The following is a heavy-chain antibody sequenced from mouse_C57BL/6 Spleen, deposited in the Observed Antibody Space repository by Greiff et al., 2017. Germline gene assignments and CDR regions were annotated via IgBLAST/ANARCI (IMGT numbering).Heavy chain of an antibody. CDR3: ARGGYCDY. V-gene: IGHV1-52*01. J-gene: IGHJ2*01. CDR1: GYTFTSYW. Sequence: VQLQQPGAELVRPGSSVKLSCKASGYTFTSYWMHWVKQRPIQGLEGIGNIDTSDSEAHYNQKFKDKATLTVDKSSSTAYMQLSSLTSEDAAVYYCARGGYCDYWGQGTTLTVSS. CDR2: IDTSDSEA.